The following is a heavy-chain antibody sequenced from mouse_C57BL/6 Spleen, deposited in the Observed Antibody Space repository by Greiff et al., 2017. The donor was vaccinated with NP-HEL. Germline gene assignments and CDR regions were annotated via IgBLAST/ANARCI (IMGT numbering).Heavy chain of an antibody. Sequence: QVQLQQPGAELVRPGSSVKLSCKASGYTFTSYWMHWVKQRPIQGLEWIGNIDPSDSETHYNQKFKDKATLTVDKSSSTAYMQLSSLTSEDSAVYYCARDYSNYGDAMDYWGQGTSVTVSS. CDR2: IDPSDSET. CDR3: ARDYSNYGDAMDY. CDR1: GYTFTSYW. J-gene: IGHJ4*01. D-gene: IGHD2-5*01. V-gene: IGHV1-52*01.